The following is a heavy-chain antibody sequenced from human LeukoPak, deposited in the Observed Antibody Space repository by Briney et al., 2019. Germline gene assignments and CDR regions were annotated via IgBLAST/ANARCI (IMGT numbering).Heavy chain of an antibody. CDR1: GFTFSSYW. J-gene: IGHJ1*01. D-gene: IGHD2-2*01. V-gene: IGHV3-7*01. Sequence: GGSLRLSCAASGFTFSSYWMTWVRQAPGKGLEWVANIKQDGSEKYYVDSVKGRFTISRDNAKNSLYLQMNSLGAEDTAVYYCAKGPDIVVVPAAMPEYFQHWGQGTLVTVSS. CDR2: IKQDGSEK. CDR3: AKGPDIVVVPAAMPEYFQH.